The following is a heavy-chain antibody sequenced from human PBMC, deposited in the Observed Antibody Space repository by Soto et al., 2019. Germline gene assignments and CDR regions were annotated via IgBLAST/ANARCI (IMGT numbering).Heavy chain of an antibody. CDR1: SGSISSYY. D-gene: IGHD3-10*01. V-gene: IGHV4-59*01. Sequence: SETLSLTCSVSSGSISSYYWRWIRQPPGKGLEWIGYVYYSGSTNYNPSLKSRVTISIDTSKNQFSLKLSSVIAADTAVYYCAKTLWFGELSGMDVWGQGTTVTVSS. CDR3: AKTLWFGELSGMDV. J-gene: IGHJ6*02. CDR2: VYYSGST.